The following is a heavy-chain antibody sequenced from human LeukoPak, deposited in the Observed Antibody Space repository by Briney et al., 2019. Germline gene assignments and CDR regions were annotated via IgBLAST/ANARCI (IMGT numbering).Heavy chain of an antibody. V-gene: IGHV2-70*01. CDR3: ARAKYYDFWSGYLAYYFDY. Sequence: ESGPTLVNPTQTLTLTCTFSGFSLSTSGMCVSWIRQPPGKALEWLALIDWDDDKYYSTSLKTRLTISKDTSKNQVVLTTTNMDPVDTATYYCARAKYYDFWSGYLAYYFDYWGQGTLVTVSS. CDR1: GFSLSTSGMC. CDR2: IDWDDDK. D-gene: IGHD3-3*01. J-gene: IGHJ4*02.